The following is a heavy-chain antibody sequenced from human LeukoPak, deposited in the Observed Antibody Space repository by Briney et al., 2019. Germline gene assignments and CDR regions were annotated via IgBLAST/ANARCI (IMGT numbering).Heavy chain of an antibody. CDR3: ASGAWATRLHS. Sequence: SDTLSLTCAVYGESLNYYYWSWTRQSPGKGLEWIGEIFDGKTTNYNPSLKSRVTISAATSSNQFSLNLKSVTAADTAVYYCASGAWATRLHSWAQGTLVIVSS. J-gene: IGHJ4*02. D-gene: IGHD5-24*01. CDR2: IFDGKTT. CDR1: GESLNYYY. V-gene: IGHV4-34*12.